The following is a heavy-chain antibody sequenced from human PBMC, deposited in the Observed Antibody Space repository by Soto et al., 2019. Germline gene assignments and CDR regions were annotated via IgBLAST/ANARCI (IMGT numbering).Heavy chain of an antibody. J-gene: IGHJ4*02. CDR1: GYTFTDYH. Sequence: QVHLVQSGAEVKRPGDSVKVSCQASGYTFTDYHIHWVRQAPGQGLEWMGRVTPRSGEVYYSPKFQGRVTLTRDTSISTAYMELTTLKFDDTAVFYCARVAILGPTGDFDYWGQGPLATVSS. D-gene: IGHD1-26*01. CDR2: VTPRSGEV. CDR3: ARVAILGPTGDFDY. V-gene: IGHV1-2*02.